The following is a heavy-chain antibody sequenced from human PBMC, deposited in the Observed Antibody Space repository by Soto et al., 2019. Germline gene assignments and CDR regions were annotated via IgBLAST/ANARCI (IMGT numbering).Heavy chain of an antibody. D-gene: IGHD1-1*01. J-gene: IGHJ4*01. V-gene: IGHV3-30*04. CDR1: GFTFSSYA. CDR3: ARDEGLQRYFDY. CDR2: ISYDGSNK. Sequence: GGSLRLSCAASGFTFSSYAMHWVRQAPGKGLEWVAVISYDGSNKYYADSVKGRFTISRDNSKNTLYLQMNSLRAEDTAVYYCARDEGLQRYFDYWGHGTLVTVSS.